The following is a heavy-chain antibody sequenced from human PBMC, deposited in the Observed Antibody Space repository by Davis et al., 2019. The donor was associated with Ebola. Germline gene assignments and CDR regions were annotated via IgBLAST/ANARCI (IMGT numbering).Heavy chain of an antibody. CDR2: ISYDGSNK. J-gene: IGHJ3*02. Sequence: GESLKISCAASGFTFSSYGIHWVRQAPGKGLEWVAVISYDGSNKYYADSVKGRFTISRDNSKNTLYLQMNSLRAEDTAVYYCAKVRSYDAFDIWGQGTMVTVSS. CDR1: GFTFSSYG. V-gene: IGHV3-30*18. CDR3: AKVRSYDAFDI.